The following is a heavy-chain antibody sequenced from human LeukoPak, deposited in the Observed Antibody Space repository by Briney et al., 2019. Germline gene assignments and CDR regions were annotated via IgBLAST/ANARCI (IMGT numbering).Heavy chain of an antibody. V-gene: IGHV4-59*02. CDR2: IYYSGST. D-gene: IGHD1-20*01. Sequence: PGGSLRLSCTVSGFTVSSNSMSWVRQAPGKGLEWIGYIYYSGSTYYNPSLKSRVTISVNMSKNQFSLKLISVTAADTAVYYCARLYRKTYKWNDQPDYWGQGTLVTVSS. CDR3: ARLYRKTYKWNDQPDY. J-gene: IGHJ4*02. CDR1: GFTVSSNS.